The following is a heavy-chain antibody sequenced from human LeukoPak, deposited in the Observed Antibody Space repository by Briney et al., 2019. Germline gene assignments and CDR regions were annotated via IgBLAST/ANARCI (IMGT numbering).Heavy chain of an antibody. Sequence: GGSLRLSCAASGFTFSSYAMGWVRQAPGKGLEWVSASGSDDNTYYADSVKGRFTISRDNSKNTLYLQMNSLRAEDTAVYYCAPYCSGGSCYLFDYWGLGTLVTVSS. V-gene: IGHV3-23*01. CDR3: APYCSGGSCYLFDY. D-gene: IGHD2-15*01. J-gene: IGHJ4*02. CDR2: SGSDDNT. CDR1: GFTFSSYA.